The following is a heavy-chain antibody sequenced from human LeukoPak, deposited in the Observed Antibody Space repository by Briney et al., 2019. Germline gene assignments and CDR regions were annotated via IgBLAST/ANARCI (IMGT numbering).Heavy chain of an antibody. CDR3: AREGYYYDSSGYLTSGRYFDY. CDR2: IYSGGST. CDR1: GFTVSSNY. D-gene: IGHD3-22*01. J-gene: IGHJ4*02. V-gene: IGHV3-53*01. Sequence: IQPGGSLRLSCAASGFTVSSNYMSWVRQAPGKGLEGVSVIYSGGSTYYADSVKGRFTISRDNSKNTLYLQMNSLRAEDTAVYYCAREGYYYDSSGYLTSGRYFDYWGQGTPVTVSS.